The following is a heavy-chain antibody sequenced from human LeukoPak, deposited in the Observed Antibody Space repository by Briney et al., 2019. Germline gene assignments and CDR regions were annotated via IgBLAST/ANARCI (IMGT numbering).Heavy chain of an antibody. D-gene: IGHD2-2*01. Sequence: GGSLRVSCAASGFTFSSYAMSWVRQAPGKGLEWVSVISGSGGSTYYADSVKGRFTISRDNSKNTLFLQMNSLRAGDTAVYYCAKAKTSSYWYFDLWGRGTLVTVSS. CDR1: GFTFSSYA. V-gene: IGHV3-23*01. CDR3: AKAKTSSYWYFDL. J-gene: IGHJ2*01. CDR2: ISGSGGST.